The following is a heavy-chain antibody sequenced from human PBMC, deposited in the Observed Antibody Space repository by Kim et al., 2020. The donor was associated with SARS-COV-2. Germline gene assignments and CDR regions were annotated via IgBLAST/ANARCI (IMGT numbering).Heavy chain of an antibody. D-gene: IGHD3-10*01. V-gene: IGHV4-39*01. J-gene: IGHJ6*02. CDR3: ARYGSGSYYSRYGMDV. Sequence: LKSRVTISVDTSKNQFSLKLSSVTAADTAVYYCARYGSGSYYSRYGMDVWGQGTTVTVSS.